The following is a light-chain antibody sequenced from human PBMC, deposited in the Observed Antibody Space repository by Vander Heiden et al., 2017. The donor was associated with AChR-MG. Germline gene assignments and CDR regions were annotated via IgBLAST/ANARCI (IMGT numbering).Light chain of an antibody. CDR3: VLYMGSGIWV. Sequence: QTVVTQEPSFSVSPGGTVTLTCGLSSGSVSTSYYPSWYQQTPGQAPRTLIYSTNTRSSGVPDRFSGSILGNKAALTITGAQADDESDYYCVLYMGSGIWVFGRDQADRP. CDR2: STN. V-gene: IGLV8-61*01. J-gene: IGLJ3*02. CDR1: SGSVSTSYY.